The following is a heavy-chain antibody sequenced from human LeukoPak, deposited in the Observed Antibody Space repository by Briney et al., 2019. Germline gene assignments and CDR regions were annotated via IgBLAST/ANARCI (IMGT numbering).Heavy chain of an antibody. J-gene: IGHJ6*03. CDR2: INHSGST. Sequence: SETLSLTCAVYGGSFSGYYWSWIRQPPGKGPEWIGEINHSGSTNYNPSLKSRVTISVDTSKNQFSLKLVSVTAADTAVYYCARGRYDFWSGYYDYYYYYYMDVWGKGTTVTVSS. V-gene: IGHV4-34*01. CDR1: GGSFSGYY. D-gene: IGHD3-3*01. CDR3: ARGRYDFWSGYYDYYYYYYMDV.